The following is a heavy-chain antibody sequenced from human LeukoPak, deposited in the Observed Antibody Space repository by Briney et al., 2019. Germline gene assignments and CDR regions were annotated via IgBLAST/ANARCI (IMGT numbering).Heavy chain of an antibody. CDR1: GYTFTGYY. Sequence: GASVKVSCKASGYTFTGYYMHWVRQAPGQGLEWMGWINPNSGGTNYAQKFQGRVTMTRDTSISTAYMELSRLRSDDTAVYYCAREMITFGGVIAPDAFDIWGQGTMVTVSS. CDR3: AREMITFGGVIAPDAFDI. J-gene: IGHJ3*02. D-gene: IGHD3-16*02. CDR2: INPNSGGT. V-gene: IGHV1-2*02.